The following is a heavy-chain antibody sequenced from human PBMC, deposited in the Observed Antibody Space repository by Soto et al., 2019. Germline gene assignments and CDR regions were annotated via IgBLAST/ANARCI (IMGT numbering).Heavy chain of an antibody. CDR3: AAYDSSGYYHPLGFDP. Sequence: ASVKVSCKASGGTFSSYAISWVRQAPGQGLEWMGGIIPIFGTANYAQKFQGRVTITADESTSTAYMELSSLRSEDTAVYYCAAYDSSGYYHPLGFDPWGQGTLVAVSS. CDR2: IIPIFGTA. D-gene: IGHD3-22*01. J-gene: IGHJ5*02. V-gene: IGHV1-69*13. CDR1: GGTFSSYA.